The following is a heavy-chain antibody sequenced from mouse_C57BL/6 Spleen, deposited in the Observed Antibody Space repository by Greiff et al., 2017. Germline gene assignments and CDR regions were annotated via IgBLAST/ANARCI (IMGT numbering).Heavy chain of an antibody. V-gene: IGHV1-53*01. CDR1: GYTFTSYW. CDR3: ARGDYYGSSLLAMDY. Sequence: QVQLQQPGTELVKPGASVKLSCKASGYTFTSYWMHWVKQRPGQGLEWIGNINPSNGGTNYNEKFKSKATLTVDKSSSTAYMQHSSLTSEDSAVYYCARGDYYGSSLLAMDYGGQGTSVTVSS. CDR2: INPSNGGT. D-gene: IGHD1-1*01. J-gene: IGHJ4*01.